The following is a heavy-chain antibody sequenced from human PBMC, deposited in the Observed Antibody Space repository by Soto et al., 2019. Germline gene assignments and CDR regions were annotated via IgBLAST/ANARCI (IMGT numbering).Heavy chain of an antibody. CDR3: ARKLELRGSYYYYYDMDV. D-gene: IGHD1-7*01. CDR1: GYTFTDYY. CDR2: INPNSGGT. J-gene: IGHJ6*02. Sequence: GASVKVSCKXSGYTFTDYYMHWVRQAPGQGLEWMGWINPNSGGTNYAQKFQGRATMTRDTSISTAYMELSRLRSDDTAVYYCARKLELRGSYYYYYDMDVWGQGTTVTVSS. V-gene: IGHV1-2*02.